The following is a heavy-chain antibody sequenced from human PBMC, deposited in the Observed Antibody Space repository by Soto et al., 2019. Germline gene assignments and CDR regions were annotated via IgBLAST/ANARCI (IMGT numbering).Heavy chain of an antibody. V-gene: IGHV4-30-4*01. Sequence: PSETLSLTCTVSGGSISSGDYYWSWIRQPPGKGLEWIGCIYYSGSTYYNPSLKSRVTISVDTSKNQFSLKLSSVTAADTAVYYCARAPLGYDILTGYPNYYFDYWGQGTLVTVSS. CDR2: IYYSGST. CDR3: ARAPLGYDILTGYPNYYFDY. J-gene: IGHJ4*02. D-gene: IGHD3-9*01. CDR1: GGSISSGDYY.